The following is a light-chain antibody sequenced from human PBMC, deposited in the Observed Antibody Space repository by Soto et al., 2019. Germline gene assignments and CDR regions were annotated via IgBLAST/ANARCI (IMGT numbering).Light chain of an antibody. Sequence: QSALTQPASVSGSPGQSITISCTGTSSDVGGYNYVSWYQQHPGKAPKLMIYEVSNRPSGVSNRFSGSKSGNTASLPISGLQAEYEADYYCSSYTSSSTPWVFGGGTKLTVL. CDR1: SSDVGGYNY. CDR2: EVS. CDR3: SSYTSSSTPWV. V-gene: IGLV2-14*01. J-gene: IGLJ3*02.